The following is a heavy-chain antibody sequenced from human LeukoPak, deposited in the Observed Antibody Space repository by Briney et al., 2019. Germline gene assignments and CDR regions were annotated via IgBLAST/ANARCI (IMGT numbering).Heavy chain of an antibody. CDR3: ARPKLGAYFDL. Sequence: SETLSLTCTVSGGSTSSDYWSWIRQSPGKGLEWVGYVYNSGDTGKNPSLKSRATILLDTSKNQCSLKLTSVSAADTAVYYCARPKLGAYFDLWGRGTLVTVSS. CDR2: VYNSGDT. D-gene: IGHD3-16*01. J-gene: IGHJ2*01. CDR1: GGSTSSDY. V-gene: IGHV4-59*08.